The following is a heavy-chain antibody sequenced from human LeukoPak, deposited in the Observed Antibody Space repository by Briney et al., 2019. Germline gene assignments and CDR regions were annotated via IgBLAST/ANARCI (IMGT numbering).Heavy chain of an antibody. CDR1: GGSISSYY. Sequence: TSETLSLTCTVSGGSISSYYWSWIRQPPGKGLEWIAYIYYRGSTNYNPSLKSRVTISVDTSKNQSSPKLSSVTAADTAVYYCARRTTGTGPFDYWGQGTLVTVSS. J-gene: IGHJ4*02. V-gene: IGHV4-59*08. CDR3: ARRTTGTGPFDY. CDR2: IYYRGST. D-gene: IGHD1-1*01.